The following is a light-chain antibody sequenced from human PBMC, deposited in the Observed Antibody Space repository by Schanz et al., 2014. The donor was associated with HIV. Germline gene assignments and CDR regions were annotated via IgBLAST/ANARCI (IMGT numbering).Light chain of an antibody. J-gene: IGLJ3*02. CDR1: SRDVGGYNY. V-gene: IGLV2-14*03. Sequence: QSVLTQPASVSGSPGQSITISCTGTSRDVGGYNYVSWYQQHPGKAPKLMLYDVSNRPSGVSNRFSGSKSGNTASLTISGLQADDEADYYCTSYTSSTWVFGGGTKLTVL. CDR2: DVS. CDR3: TSYTSSTWV.